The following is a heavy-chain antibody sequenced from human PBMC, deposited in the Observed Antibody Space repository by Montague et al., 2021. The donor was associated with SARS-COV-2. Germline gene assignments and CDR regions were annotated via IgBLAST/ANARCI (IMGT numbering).Heavy chain of an antibody. V-gene: IGHV4-39*01. CDR1: GGSISSSSYY. CDR2: IYYSGST. J-gene: IGHJ6*02. CDR3: ARRVTGTTVHYYYYGMDV. Sequence: ETPSLACTVSGGSISSSSYYWGWIRQPPGKGLEWIGSIYYSGSTYYNPSLKSRVTISVDTSKNQFSLKLSSVTAADTAVYYCARRVTGTTVHYYYYGMDVGGQGTTVAVSS. D-gene: IGHD1-20*01.